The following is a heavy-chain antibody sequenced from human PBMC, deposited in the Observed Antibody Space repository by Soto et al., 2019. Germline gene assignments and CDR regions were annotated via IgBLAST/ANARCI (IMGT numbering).Heavy chain of an antibody. V-gene: IGHV3-23*01. CDR3: AKGITIFGVAPPLATSDY. J-gene: IGHJ4*02. CDR2: VSVSGGTT. Sequence: GGSLRLSCAASGFTFSSYAMSWVRQAPGKGLEWVSTVSVSGGTTYYADSVKGRFTISRDNPKNTLYLQMNSLRVEDTAAYYCAKGITIFGVAPPLATSDYWGQGTLVTVSS. CDR1: GFTFSSYA. D-gene: IGHD3-3*01.